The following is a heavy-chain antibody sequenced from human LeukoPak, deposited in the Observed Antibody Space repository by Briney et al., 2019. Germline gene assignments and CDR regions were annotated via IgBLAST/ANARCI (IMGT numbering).Heavy chain of an antibody. J-gene: IGHJ4*02. V-gene: IGHV3-23*01. CDR1: GFTFSSYA. Sequence: GGSLRLSCAASGFTFSSYAMSWVRQAPGKGLEWVSAISSSGGSTYYADSVKGLFTISRDNSKNTLYLQINSLRAEDTAVYYCATQEGDSSGYYGQFDYWGQGTLVTVSS. CDR3: ATQEGDSSGYYGQFDY. D-gene: IGHD3-22*01. CDR2: ISSSGGST.